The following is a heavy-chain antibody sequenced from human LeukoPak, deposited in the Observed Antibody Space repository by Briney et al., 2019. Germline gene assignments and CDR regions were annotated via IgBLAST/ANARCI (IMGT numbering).Heavy chain of an antibody. V-gene: IGHV4-34*01. J-gene: IGHJ4*02. Sequence: SETLSLTCAVYGGSFSGYYWSWIRQPPGKGLEWIGEINHSGSTNYNPSLKSRVTISVDTSKNQFSLKLSSVTAADTAVYYCARGRRGDYARLLGSYFDYWGQGTLVTVSS. CDR2: INHSGST. D-gene: IGHD4-17*01. CDR1: GGSFSGYY. CDR3: ARGRRGDYARLLGSYFDY.